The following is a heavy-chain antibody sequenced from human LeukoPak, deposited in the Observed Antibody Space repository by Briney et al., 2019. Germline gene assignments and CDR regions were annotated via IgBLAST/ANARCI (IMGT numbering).Heavy chain of an antibody. Sequence: GGSLRLSCAASGFTFSSYAMSWVRQAAGKGLEWVSAISGSGGSTYYADSVKGRFTISRDNSKNTLYLQMNSLRAEDTAVYYCARRLPVAGTRPFDYWGQGTLVTVSS. J-gene: IGHJ4*02. CDR2: ISGSGGST. D-gene: IGHD6-19*01. CDR3: ARRLPVAGTRPFDY. CDR1: GFTFSSYA. V-gene: IGHV3-23*01.